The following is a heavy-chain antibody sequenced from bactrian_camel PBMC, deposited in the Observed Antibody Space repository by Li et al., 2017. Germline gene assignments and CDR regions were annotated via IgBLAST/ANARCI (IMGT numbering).Heavy chain of an antibody. D-gene: IGHD2*01. CDR2: IDSGSSNI. CDR3: ANSGSTFRSGGYCYTAYFRY. V-gene: IGHV3S42*01. J-gene: IGHJ4*01. CDR1: GFTFSRSA. Sequence: VQLVESGGGLVQPGGSLRLSCAASGFTFSRSAMNWVRQAPGKGLEWASSIDSGSSNITYADSVKDRFTISRDNDKNTLYLQLNSLKIEDAAMYYCANSGSTFRSGGYCYTAYFRYWGQGTQVTV.